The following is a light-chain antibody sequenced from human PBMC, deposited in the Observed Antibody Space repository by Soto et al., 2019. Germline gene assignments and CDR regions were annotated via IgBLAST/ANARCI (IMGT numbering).Light chain of an antibody. CDR2: DAS. J-gene: IGKJ2*01. V-gene: IGKV3-11*01. CDR1: QSVSSY. CDR3: QQGSNWPQT. Sequence: EIVLTQSPATLSLSPGERATLSCRASQSVSSYFAWYQQKPGQAPRLLIYDASNTATGIPARFSGSGSGTDFTLTISSLEPEDFAVYYFQQGSNWPQTFGQGTKLEIK.